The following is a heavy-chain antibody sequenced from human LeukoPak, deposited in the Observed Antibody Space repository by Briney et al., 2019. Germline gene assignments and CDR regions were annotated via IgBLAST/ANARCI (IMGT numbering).Heavy chain of an antibody. J-gene: IGHJ4*02. CDR1: GFTFSSYG. V-gene: IGHV3-30*18. D-gene: IGHD6-13*01. Sequence: GRSLRLSCAASGFTFSSYGMHWVRQAPGKGLEWVAVISYDGSNKYYAESVKGRFTISRDNSKNTLYLQMNSLRAEDTAVYYCAKDREWRIAAAGTLDYWGQGTLVTVSS. CDR3: AKDREWRIAAAGTLDY. CDR2: ISYDGSNK.